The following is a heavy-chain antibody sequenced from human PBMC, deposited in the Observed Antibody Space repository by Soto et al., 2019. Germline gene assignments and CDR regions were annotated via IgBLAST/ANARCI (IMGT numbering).Heavy chain of an antibody. CDR1: GGTFSSYA. D-gene: IGHD2-21*02. Sequence: GASVKVSCKASGGTFSSYAISWVRQAPGQGLEWMGGIIPICGTTNYAQKFQGRATITGDESTSTAYMELSRLRSDDTAVYYCARYNGGNSVLAFDIWGQGTMVTVSS. CDR2: IIPICGTT. J-gene: IGHJ3*02. CDR3: ARYNGGNSVLAFDI. V-gene: IGHV1-69*13.